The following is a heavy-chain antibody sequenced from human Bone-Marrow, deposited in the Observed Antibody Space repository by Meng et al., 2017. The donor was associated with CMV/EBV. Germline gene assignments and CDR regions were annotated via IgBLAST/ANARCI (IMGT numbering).Heavy chain of an antibody. CDR1: GGSISSYY. CDR3: ARRCGGDCWGGMDV. Sequence: SETLSLTCTVSGGSISSYYWSWIRQPPGKGLEWIGYIYYSGSTNYNPSLKSRVTISVDTSKNQFSLKLSSVAAADTAVYYCARRCGGDCWGGMDVWGKGTTVPVLL. V-gene: IGHV4-59*01. CDR2: IYYSGST. D-gene: IGHD2-21*01. J-gene: IGHJ6*04.